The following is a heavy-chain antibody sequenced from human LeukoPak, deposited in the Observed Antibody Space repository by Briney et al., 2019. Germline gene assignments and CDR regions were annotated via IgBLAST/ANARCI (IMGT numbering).Heavy chain of an antibody. CDR3: ARDLGRAGVAARREVFDY. CDR2: ISSSGSTI. V-gene: IGHV3-48*04. J-gene: IGHJ4*02. Sequence: GSLRLSCAASGFTFSSHSLNWVRQAPGKGLEWVSYISSSGSTIYYADSVKGRFTISRDNAKNSLYLQMNSLRAEDTAVYYCARDLGRAGVAARREVFDYWGQGTLVTVSS. D-gene: IGHD6-6*01. CDR1: GFTFSSHS.